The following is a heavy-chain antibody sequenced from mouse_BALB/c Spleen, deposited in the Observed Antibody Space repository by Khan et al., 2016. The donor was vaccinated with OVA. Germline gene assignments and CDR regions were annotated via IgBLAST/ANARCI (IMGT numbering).Heavy chain of an antibody. CDR3: ARNYDYDEGLAY. D-gene: IGHD2-4*01. J-gene: IGHJ3*01. Sequence: VQLQQSGPGLVQPSQSLSITCTVSGFSLTNYGVHWVRQSPGKGLEWLGLIWGGGSTDYNAAFISRLSISKDNSKGQVFFKMNSLQANDTAIYYCARNYDYDEGLAYWGQGTLVTVSA. CDR2: IWGGGST. V-gene: IGHV2-2*02. CDR1: GFSLTNYG.